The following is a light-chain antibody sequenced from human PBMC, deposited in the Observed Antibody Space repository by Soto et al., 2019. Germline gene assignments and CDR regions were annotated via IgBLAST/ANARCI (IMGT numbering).Light chain of an antibody. CDR3: SSYTSSSTLLYV. Sequence: QSALTQPASVSGSPGQSITISCTGTSSDVRGYNYVSWYQQHPGKAPKLMIYEVTNRPSGVSNRFSGSKFGNTASLTISGLQAEDEADYYCSSYTSSSTLLYVFGTGTKVTVL. J-gene: IGLJ1*01. V-gene: IGLV2-14*01. CDR1: SSDVRGYNY. CDR2: EVT.